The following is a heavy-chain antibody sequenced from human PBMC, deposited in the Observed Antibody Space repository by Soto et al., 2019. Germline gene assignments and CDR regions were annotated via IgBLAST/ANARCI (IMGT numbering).Heavy chain of an antibody. CDR2: ISAYNGNT. D-gene: IGHD1-26*01. CDR3: ARDLIVGSTPPYYFDY. CDR1: GYTFTSYG. J-gene: IGHJ4*02. Sequence: QVQLVQSGAEVKKPWASVKVSCKASGYTFTSYGISWVRQAPGQGLEWMGWISAYNGNTNYAQKLQGRVTMTTDQSTSPAYMELRSLRSDDKSLYSWARDLIVGSTPPYYFDYWGQGTLVTVSS. V-gene: IGHV1-18*01.